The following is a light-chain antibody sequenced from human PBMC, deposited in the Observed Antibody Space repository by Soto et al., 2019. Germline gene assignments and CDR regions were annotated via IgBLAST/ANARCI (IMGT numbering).Light chain of an antibody. CDR1: QSVSSTY. CDR2: GAS. V-gene: IGKV3-20*01. J-gene: IGKJ1*01. CDR3: QQYGSSPWT. Sequence: EIVLTQSPGTLSLSPGERATLSCRASQSVSSTYLAWYQQKPGQAPRLLIYGASSRATGIPDRFSGSGSGTDFTLTINRLEPEDFALYYCQQYGSSPWTFGEGTKVEI.